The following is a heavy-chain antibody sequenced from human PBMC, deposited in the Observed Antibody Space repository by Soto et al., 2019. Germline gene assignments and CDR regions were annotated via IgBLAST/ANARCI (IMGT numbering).Heavy chain of an antibody. CDR1: GFSFISYG. CDR3: ARDLAEHYYDSSGYSYYYGMAV. D-gene: IGHD3-22*01. CDR2: IWFDGSNK. Sequence: GGSLRLSCAASGFSFISYGMHWVRQAPGKGLEWVSVIWFDGSNKYYADSVKGRFTISRDNSKKTLYLQMNSLRAEDTAVYYCARDLAEHYYDSSGYSYYYGMAVWGQGTTVTVSS. J-gene: IGHJ6*02. V-gene: IGHV3-33*01.